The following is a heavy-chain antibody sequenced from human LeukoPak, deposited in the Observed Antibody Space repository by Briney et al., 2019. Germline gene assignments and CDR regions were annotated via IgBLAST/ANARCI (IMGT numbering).Heavy chain of an antibody. CDR3: AKGGREILWFGELLSDNWFDP. D-gene: IGHD3-10*01. J-gene: IGHJ5*02. CDR1: GFTFDDYG. V-gene: IGHV3-20*04. CDR2: INWNGGST. Sequence: GGSLRLSCAASGFTFDDYGMSWVRQAPGKGLEWVSGINWNGGSTGYADSVKGRFTISRDNAKNSLYLQMNSLRAEDTALYYCAKGGREILWFGELLSDNWFDPWGQGTLVTVSS.